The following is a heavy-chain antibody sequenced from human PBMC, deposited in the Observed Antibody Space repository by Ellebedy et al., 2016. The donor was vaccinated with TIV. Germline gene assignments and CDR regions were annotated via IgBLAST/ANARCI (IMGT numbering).Heavy chain of an antibody. D-gene: IGHD3-10*01. Sequence: GESLKISXKGSGYSFTSYWIGWVRQMPGKGLEWMGIIYPGDSDTRYSPSFQGQVTISADKSISTAYLQWSSLKASDTAMYYCARRPRGYYYGMDVWGQGTTVTVSS. J-gene: IGHJ6*02. CDR3: ARRPRGYYYGMDV. V-gene: IGHV5-51*01. CDR1: GYSFTSYW. CDR2: IYPGDSDT.